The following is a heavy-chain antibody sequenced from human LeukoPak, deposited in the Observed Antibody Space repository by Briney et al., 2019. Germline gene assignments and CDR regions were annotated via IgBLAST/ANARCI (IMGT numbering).Heavy chain of an antibody. V-gene: IGHV5-51*01. CDR2: IYPGDSDT. J-gene: IGHJ4*02. CDR1: GYSFTSYW. D-gene: IGHD6-13*01. Sequence: GESLEISCKGSGYSFTSYWIGWVRQMPGKGLEWMGIIYPGDSDTRYSPSFQGQVTISADKSISTAYLQWSSLKASDTAMYYCARQTAQYSSSWYRPFDYWGQGTLVTVSS. CDR3: ARQTAQYSSSWYRPFDY.